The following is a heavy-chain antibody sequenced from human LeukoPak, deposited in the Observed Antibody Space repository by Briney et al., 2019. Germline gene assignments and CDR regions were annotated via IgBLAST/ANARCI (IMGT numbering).Heavy chain of an antibody. CDR3: ATEILGAPTPGAY. Sequence: SETLSLTCAVSIDSTSGNYWSWVRQSPGKGLEWIGEVHRSGRTNYMPSLKSRVTISIDKSKDQPSLDLTSVTAADTAVYYCATEILGAPTPGAYWGQGTLVTVSS. V-gene: IGHV4-4*02. J-gene: IGHJ4*02. CDR2: VHRSGRT. CDR1: IDSTSGNY. D-gene: IGHD2/OR15-2a*01.